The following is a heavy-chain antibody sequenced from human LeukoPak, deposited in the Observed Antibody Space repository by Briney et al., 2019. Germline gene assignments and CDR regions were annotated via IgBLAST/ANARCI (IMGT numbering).Heavy chain of an antibody. CDR2: ISSSSSCI. J-gene: IGHJ4*02. CDR1: GFTFSSYS. CDR3: ARDASRYGGKSRFDY. D-gene: IGHD4-23*01. V-gene: IGHV3-21*01. Sequence: PGGSLRLSRAASGFTFSSYSMNWVRQAPGKGLEWVSSISSSSSCIYYADSVKGRFTISRDNAKNSLYLQMNSLRAEDTAVYYCARDASRYGGKSRFDYWGQGTLVTVSS.